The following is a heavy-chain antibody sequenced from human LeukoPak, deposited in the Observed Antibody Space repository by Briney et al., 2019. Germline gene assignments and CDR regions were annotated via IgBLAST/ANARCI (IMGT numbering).Heavy chain of an antibody. Sequence: GSLRLSCAASGFTFSNAWMSWVRQAPGKGLEWIGEINHSGSTNYNPSLKSRVTISVDTSKNQFSLKLSSVTAADTAVYYCARALVVPAAGYFDYWGQGTLVTVSS. D-gene: IGHD2-2*01. CDR1: GFTFSNAW. V-gene: IGHV4-34*01. J-gene: IGHJ4*02. CDR2: INHSGST. CDR3: ARALVVPAAGYFDY.